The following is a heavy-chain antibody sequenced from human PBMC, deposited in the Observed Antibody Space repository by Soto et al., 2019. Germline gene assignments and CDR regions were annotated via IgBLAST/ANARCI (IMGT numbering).Heavy chain of an antibody. V-gene: IGHV1-8*01. J-gene: IGHJ6*02. CDR3: ARAKSSGYYYYYYGMDV. CDR1: GDTFTSYD. D-gene: IGHD3-22*01. Sequence: ASVKVSCKASGDTFTSYDINWVRQDTGQGLEWMGWMNPNSGNTGYAQKFQGRVTMTRNNSISTAYMELSSLRSEDTAVYYCARAKSSGYYYYYYGMDVWGQGTTVSVSS. CDR2: MNPNSGNT.